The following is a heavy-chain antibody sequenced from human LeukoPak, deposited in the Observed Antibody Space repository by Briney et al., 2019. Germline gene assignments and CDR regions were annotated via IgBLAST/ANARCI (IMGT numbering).Heavy chain of an antibody. CDR2: INHSGST. CDR3: ARGRGVRGVNNWFDP. V-gene: IGHV4-34*01. D-gene: IGHD3-10*01. J-gene: IGHJ5*02. Sequence: PSETLSLTCAVYGGSFSGYYWSWIRQPPGKGLEWIGEINHSGSTNYNPSLKSRVTISVDTSKNQFSLELSSVTAADTAVYYCARGRGVRGVNNWFDPWGQGTLITVSS. CDR1: GGSFSGYY.